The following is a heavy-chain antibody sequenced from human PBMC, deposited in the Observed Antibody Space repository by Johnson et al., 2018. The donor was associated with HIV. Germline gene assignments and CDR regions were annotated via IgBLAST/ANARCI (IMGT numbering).Heavy chain of an antibody. V-gene: IGHV3-11*04. CDR3: AKEAYYVEAFDI. Sequence: QVQLVESGGGLVKPGGSLILSCAASEFTFSAYYINWIRQAPGKGLEWLSNISSGGRVRYYAASVRGRFTVSRDSSKTTLFLQMKSLRPEDTAVYFCAKEAYYVEAFDIWGQGTMVTVSS. CDR2: ISSGGRVR. J-gene: IGHJ3*02. CDR1: EFTFSAYY. D-gene: IGHD3-16*01.